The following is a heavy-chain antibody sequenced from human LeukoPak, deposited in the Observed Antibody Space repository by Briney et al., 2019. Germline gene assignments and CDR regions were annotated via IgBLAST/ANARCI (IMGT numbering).Heavy chain of an antibody. CDR1: EFTFSSYS. J-gene: IGHJ4*02. V-gene: IGHV3-7*04. D-gene: IGHD5-24*01. Sequence: GGSLRLSCAASEFTFSSYSMNWVRQAPGKGLEWVANIKQDGSKKSYVDSVKGRFTISRDNAKNSLYLQMNSLRAEDTAIYYCTRVGYIDEGIDYWGQGTLVTVSS. CDR3: TRVGYIDEGIDY. CDR2: IKQDGSKK.